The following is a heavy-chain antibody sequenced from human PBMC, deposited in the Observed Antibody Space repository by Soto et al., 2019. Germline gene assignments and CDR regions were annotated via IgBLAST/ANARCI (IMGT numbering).Heavy chain of an antibody. D-gene: IGHD2-15*01. CDR2: ISHEYRNK. CDR1: ALNFSSFA. J-gene: IGHJ6*02. V-gene: IGHV3-30*04. CDR3: ARGDREDIAVVIGVRPGEYGVDV. Sequence: PRGSLKLSCAASALNFSSFAMHSARKATGQGLERVTVISHEYRNKSNRDNLKDRNTIPRDPSKNKFKLQINRLQYEDTAVYYCARGDREDIAVVIGVRPGEYGVDVWGQGTTVTVSS.